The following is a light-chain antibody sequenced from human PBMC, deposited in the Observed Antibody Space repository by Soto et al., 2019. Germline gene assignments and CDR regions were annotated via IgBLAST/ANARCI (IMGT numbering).Light chain of an antibody. CDR1: QSVSSN. CDR3: QQYNNWPRT. V-gene: IGKV3-15*01. J-gene: IGKJ1*01. CDR2: GAS. Sequence: EIVLTQSPGTLSLSPGERATLSCRASQSVSSNLAWYQHKPGQAPRLLIYGASTRATGIPARFSGSGSGTEFTLTISSLHSEDFAVYYCQQYNNWPRTFGQGTKVDIK.